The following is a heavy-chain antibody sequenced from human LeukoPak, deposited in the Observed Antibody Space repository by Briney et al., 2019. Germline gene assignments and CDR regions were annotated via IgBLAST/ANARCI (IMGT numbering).Heavy chain of an antibody. D-gene: IGHD3-22*01. CDR3: ARADDSSGYYPDAFDI. V-gene: IGHV3-48*01. Sequence: GGSLRLSCAASGFTFSSYIMHWVRQAPGKGLEWVSYISSSSCTIYYADSVKGRFTISRDNAKNSLYLQMNSLRAEDTAVYYCARADDSSGYYPDAFDIWGQGTMVTVSS. CDR2: ISSSSCTI. CDR1: GFTFSSYI. J-gene: IGHJ3*02.